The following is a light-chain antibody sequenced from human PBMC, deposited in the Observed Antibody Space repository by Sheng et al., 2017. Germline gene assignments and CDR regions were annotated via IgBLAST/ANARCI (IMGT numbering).Light chain of an antibody. CDR2: AAS. CDR3: QKYNSALRT. Sequence: TQSPATLSLSPGERATLSCRASQSVSSYLAWYQQKPGKVPKLLIYAASTLYSGVPSRFSGSGSGTEFTLTISSLQPEDVATYYCQKYNSALRTFGPGTKVEIK. V-gene: IGKV1-27*01. CDR1: QSVSSY. J-gene: IGKJ3*01.